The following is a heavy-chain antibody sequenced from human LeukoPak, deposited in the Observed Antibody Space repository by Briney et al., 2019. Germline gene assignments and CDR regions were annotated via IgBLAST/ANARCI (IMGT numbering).Heavy chain of an antibody. D-gene: IGHD3-10*01. CDR1: GGSISSYH. V-gene: IGHV4-59*08. Sequence: PSETLSLTCTVSGGSISSYHWSWIRQPPAKGLEWIGYIYYSGSTNYNPSLKSRVTISVDRSKNQFSLKLSSVTAADTAVYYCARWVGHIDFWGQGTLVTVSS. CDR2: IYYSGST. J-gene: IGHJ4*02. CDR3: ARWVGHIDF.